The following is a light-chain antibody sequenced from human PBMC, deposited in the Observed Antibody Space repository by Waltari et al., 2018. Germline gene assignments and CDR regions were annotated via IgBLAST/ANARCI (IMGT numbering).Light chain of an antibody. J-gene: IGKJ2*01. CDR3: QQYYSTPNT. Sequence: DIVVTQSPDSLAVSLGERATLHCKSSQSLLHTNNKNYLAWYQLRPGQPPTLLIYWASTRESGVPGRFSGSGSGTDFTLTISGLQAEDVAVYYCQQYYSTPNTFGQGTKLEIK. CDR2: WAS. V-gene: IGKV4-1*01. CDR1: QSLLHTNNKNY.